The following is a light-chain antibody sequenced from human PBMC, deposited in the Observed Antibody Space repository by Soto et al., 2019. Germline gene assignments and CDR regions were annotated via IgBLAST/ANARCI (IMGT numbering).Light chain of an antibody. CDR1: QAIRND. V-gene: IGKV1-6*01. CDR3: LQDYNYPWT. Sequence: AIQMTQSPSSLSASVGDRVTITCRASQAIRNDVAWYQQKAGKAPKLLIAAASILQSGVPSRFSGRGSGTDFTLTISSLQSEDHGTYYCLQDYNYPWTFGQGTKVAIK. CDR2: AAS. J-gene: IGKJ1*01.